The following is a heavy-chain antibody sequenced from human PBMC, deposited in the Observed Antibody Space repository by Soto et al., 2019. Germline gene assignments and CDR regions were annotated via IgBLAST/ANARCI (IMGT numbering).Heavy chain of an antibody. Sequence: PSETLSLTCTVSGGSVSSHYWSWIRQPPGKGLEWIGYINYSGSANYNPSLKSRVTMSVDTSKNQFSLKLSSVTAADTAVFYCARDQTGTQYFDLWGRGTLVTVSS. D-gene: IGHD1-7*01. J-gene: IGHJ2*01. CDR3: ARDQTGTQYFDL. V-gene: IGHV4-59*02. CDR1: GGSVSSHY. CDR2: INYSGSA.